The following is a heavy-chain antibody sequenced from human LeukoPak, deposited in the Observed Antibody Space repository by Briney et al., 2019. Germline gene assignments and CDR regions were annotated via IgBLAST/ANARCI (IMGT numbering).Heavy chain of an antibody. CDR3: ARIEWERLGRAFDI. V-gene: IGHV3-21*04. Sequence: GGSLRLSCAASGFSFSTYSMIWVRQAPGKGLEWISSVSGTSEYIYYADSVRGRFTISRDNAKNSLYLQMNSLRAEDMTVYYCARIEWERLGRAFDIWGQGTMVTVSS. D-gene: IGHD1-26*01. CDR1: GFSFSTYS. J-gene: IGHJ3*02. CDR2: VSGTSEYI.